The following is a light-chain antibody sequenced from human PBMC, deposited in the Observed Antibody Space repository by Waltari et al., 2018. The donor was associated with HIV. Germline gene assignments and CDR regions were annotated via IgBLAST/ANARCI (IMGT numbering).Light chain of an antibody. CDR3: MQTQQPPYT. J-gene: IGKJ2*01. CDR2: EVS. Sequence: DVVMTQTPLSLSVIPGQPASISCKSSQSLLHSDGKTYLYWYLQKSGQPPQLLIYEVSNRFSGVPARCSGSGSGADFTLKVSRVEPEDVGIYYCMQTQQPPYTFGQGTNLEIK. V-gene: IGKV2D-29*01. CDR1: QSLLHSDGKTY.